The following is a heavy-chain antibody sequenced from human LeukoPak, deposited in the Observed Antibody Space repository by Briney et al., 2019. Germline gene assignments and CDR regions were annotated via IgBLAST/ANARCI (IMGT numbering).Heavy chain of an antibody. CDR3: AKDGLDGYYDSSGYLDY. V-gene: IGHV3-23*01. J-gene: IGHJ4*02. Sequence: GGSLRLSCAASGFTFSSYAMSWVRQAPGKGLEWVSAISGSGGSTYYADSVNGRFAISRDNSKNTLYLQMNSLRAEDTAVYYCAKDGLDGYYDSSGYLDYWGQGTLVTVSS. D-gene: IGHD3-22*01. CDR1: GFTFSSYA. CDR2: ISGSGGST.